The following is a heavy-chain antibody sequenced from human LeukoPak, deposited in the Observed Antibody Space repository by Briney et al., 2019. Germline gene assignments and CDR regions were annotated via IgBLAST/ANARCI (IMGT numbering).Heavy chain of an antibody. CDR1: GYTFTSYG. CDR3: AKAARPGYYYYGMDV. V-gene: IGHV1-18*01. D-gene: IGHD6-6*01. Sequence: AASVKVSCKASGYTFTSYGISWVRQAPGQGLEWMGWISGENGNTNYAQNLQGRPALTIDTSTRTAYMDLGSLRSDDTAVYYCAKAARPGYYYYGMDVWGQGTTVTVSS. J-gene: IGHJ6*02. CDR2: ISGENGNT.